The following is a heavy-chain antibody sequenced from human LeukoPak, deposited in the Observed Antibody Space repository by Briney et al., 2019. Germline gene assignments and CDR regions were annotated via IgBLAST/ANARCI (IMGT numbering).Heavy chain of an antibody. D-gene: IGHD4-17*01. Sequence: ASVKVSCKASGYTFTSYGISWVRQAPGQGLEWVGWISAYNGNTNYAQKLQGRVTMTTDTSTSTAYMELRSLRSDDTAVYYCASHYGDYWYFVLWGRGTLVTVSS. J-gene: IGHJ2*01. V-gene: IGHV1-18*01. CDR1: GYTFTSYG. CDR3: ASHYGDYWYFVL. CDR2: ISAYNGNT.